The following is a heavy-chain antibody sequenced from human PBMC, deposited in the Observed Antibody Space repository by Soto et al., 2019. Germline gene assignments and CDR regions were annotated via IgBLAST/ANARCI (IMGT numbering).Heavy chain of an antibody. Sequence: WGSLRLSCAASGFTFSSYEMNWVRQAPGKWLEWVSYISSSGSTIYYADSVKGRFTISRDNAKNSLYLQMNSLRAEDTAVYYCARDHKGGYYYYGMDVWGQGTTLTVSS. V-gene: IGHV3-48*03. CDR2: ISSSGSTI. CDR3: ARDHKGGYYYYGMDV. CDR1: GFTFSSYE. J-gene: IGHJ6*02.